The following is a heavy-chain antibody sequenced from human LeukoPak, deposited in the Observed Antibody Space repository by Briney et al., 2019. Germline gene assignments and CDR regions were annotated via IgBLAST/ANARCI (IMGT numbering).Heavy chain of an antibody. V-gene: IGHV1-46*03. CDR2: INPSGGST. J-gene: IGHJ3*02. CDR1: GYTFTSYY. Sequence: ASVKVPCKASGYTFTSYYMHWVRQAPGQGPEWMGIINPSGGSTSYAQKFQGRVTMTRDTSTSTVYMELSSLRSEDTAVYYCAYDSRGYYLGCAFDIWGQGTMVTVSS. D-gene: IGHD3-22*01. CDR3: AYDSRGYYLGCAFDI.